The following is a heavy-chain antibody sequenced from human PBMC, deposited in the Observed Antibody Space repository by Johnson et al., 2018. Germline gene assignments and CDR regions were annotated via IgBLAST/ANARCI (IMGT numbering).Heavy chain of an antibody. CDR1: GFNFNHCV. D-gene: IGHD1-1*01. J-gene: IGHJ6*03. Sequence: VQLVQSGGGLVQPGRSLRLSCEGSGFNFNHCVTQWVRQAPGKGLEWVSSISVSTGFIYYADSVRGRFTISRDNAENSLYLQMNGLRTEYTAVYYCARGPHEWNEMTYYHYMDVWGTGTTVIVSS. CDR2: ISVSTGFI. CDR3: ARGPHEWNEMTYYHYMDV. V-gene: IGHV3-21*01.